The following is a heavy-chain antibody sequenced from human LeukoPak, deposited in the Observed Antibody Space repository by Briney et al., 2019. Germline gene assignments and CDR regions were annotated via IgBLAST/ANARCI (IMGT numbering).Heavy chain of an antibody. Sequence: GGSLRLSCAASGFTFSSYAMSWVRQAPGKGLEWVSAISGSGGSTYYADSVKGRFAISRDNSKNTLYLQMNSLRAEDTAVYYCAKDPSTTVTTGVFDYWGQGTLVTVSS. CDR3: AKDPSTTVTTGVFDY. D-gene: IGHD4-17*01. J-gene: IGHJ4*02. CDR2: ISGSGGST. CDR1: GFTFSSYA. V-gene: IGHV3-23*01.